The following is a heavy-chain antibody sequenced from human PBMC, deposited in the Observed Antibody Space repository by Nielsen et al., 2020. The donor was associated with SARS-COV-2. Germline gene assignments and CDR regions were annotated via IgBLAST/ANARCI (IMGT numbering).Heavy chain of an antibody. CDR2: IYPGDSDN. Sequence: GEFLKIACKGSGYSFTSYWIGWVRQMPGKGLERMGIIYPGDSDNRYSPSFQGQVTISADKYISTAYLQWSSLKASDTAMYYCAKRGSGYDFSAYFDYWGQGTLVTVSS. CDR3: AKRGSGYDFSAYFDY. D-gene: IGHD5-12*01. V-gene: IGHV5-51*01. CDR1: GYSFTSYW. J-gene: IGHJ4*02.